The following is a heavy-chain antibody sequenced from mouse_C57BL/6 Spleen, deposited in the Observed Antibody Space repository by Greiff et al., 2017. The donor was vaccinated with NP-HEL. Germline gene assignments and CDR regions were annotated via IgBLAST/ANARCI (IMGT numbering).Heavy chain of an antibody. J-gene: IGHJ3*01. CDR3: AREDDTWFAY. CDR2: INPNNGGT. V-gene: IGHV1-18*01. Sequence: EVQLQQSGPELVKPGASVKIPCKASGYTFTDYNMDWVKQSHGKSLEWIGDINPNNGGTIYNQKFKGKATLTVDKSSSTAYMELRSLTSEDTAVYYCAREDDTWFAYWGQGTLVTVSA. CDR1: GYTFTDYN.